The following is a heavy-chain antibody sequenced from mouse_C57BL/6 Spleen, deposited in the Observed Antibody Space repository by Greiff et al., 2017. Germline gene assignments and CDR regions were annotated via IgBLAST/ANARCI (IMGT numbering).Heavy chain of an antibody. J-gene: IGHJ2*01. CDR3: ARNGNFITTVVALDY. CDR2: IWSGGST. CDR1: GFSLTSYG. D-gene: IGHD1-1*01. Sequence: VKLMESGPGLVQPSQSLSITCTVSGFSLTSYGVHWVRQSPGKGLEWLGVIWSGGSTDYNAAFISRLGISTGNSKSQVFFKMNSLQADDTAINYCARNGNFITTVVALDYWGQGTTLTVSS. V-gene: IGHV2-2*01.